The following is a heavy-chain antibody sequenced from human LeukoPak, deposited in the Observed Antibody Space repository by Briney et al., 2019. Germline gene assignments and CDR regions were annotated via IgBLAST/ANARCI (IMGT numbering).Heavy chain of an antibody. CDR2: ISSSSSYI. CDR3: ARGMDLAEGLVDY. J-gene: IGHJ4*02. Sequence: GGSLRLSCAASGFTFSSYSMNWVRQAPGKGLEWVSSISSSSSYIYYADSVKGRFTISRDNAMNSLYLQMNSLRAEDTAVYYCARGMDLAEGLVDYWGQGTLVTVSS. V-gene: IGHV3-21*01. D-gene: IGHD3-16*01. CDR1: GFTFSSYS.